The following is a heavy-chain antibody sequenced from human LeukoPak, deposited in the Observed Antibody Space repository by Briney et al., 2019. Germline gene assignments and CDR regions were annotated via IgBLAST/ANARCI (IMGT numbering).Heavy chain of an antibody. D-gene: IGHD3-10*01. Sequence: SVKVSCKASGRGFTGLAVTWLRHVPGQGFEWMGRIIPIIDATHYAQKFQDRVTITADESTSTAYMELHSLRSEDTAVYFCASSLLRMADLLPSHFDYWGQGTLVTVSS. J-gene: IGHJ4*02. CDR1: GRGFTGLA. V-gene: IGHV1-69*11. CDR3: ASSLLRMADLLPSHFDY. CDR2: IIPIIDAT.